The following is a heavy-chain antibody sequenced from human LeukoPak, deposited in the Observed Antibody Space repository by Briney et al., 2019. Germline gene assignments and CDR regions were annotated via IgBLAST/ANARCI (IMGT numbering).Heavy chain of an antibody. CDR1: GFTFSSYG. CDR2: ISYDGSNK. J-gene: IGHJ4*02. Sequence: GGSLRLSCAASGFTFSSYGMHWVRQAPCKGLEWVAVISYDGSNKYYADSVKDRFTISRDNSKNTLYLQMNSLRVEDTAVYYCAKNHFNYYDSSGSYFDYWGQGTLVTVSS. V-gene: IGHV3-30*18. D-gene: IGHD3-22*01. CDR3: AKNHFNYYDSSGSYFDY.